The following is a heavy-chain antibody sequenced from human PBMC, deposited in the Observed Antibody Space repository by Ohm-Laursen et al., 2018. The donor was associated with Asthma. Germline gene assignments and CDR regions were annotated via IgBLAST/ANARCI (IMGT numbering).Heavy chain of an antibody. CDR2: IWYDGTNK. CDR1: GFIFTNYG. CDR3: ATNLPYEAENY. V-gene: IGHV3-33*01. D-gene: IGHD3-16*01. Sequence: SLRLSCAASGFIFTNYGMHWVRQAPGKGLEWVAVIWYDGTNKYYGDSVKGRFTISRDNSKNTVDLQMNSLRAEDTAVYYCATNLPYEAENYWGQGTLVTVSS. J-gene: IGHJ4*02.